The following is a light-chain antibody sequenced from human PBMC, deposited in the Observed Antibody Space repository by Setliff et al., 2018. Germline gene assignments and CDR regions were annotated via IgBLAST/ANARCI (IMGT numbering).Light chain of an antibody. J-gene: IGLJ1*01. CDR3: SSYTSSSTYV. CDR2: DVS. CDR1: SSDVGSYDF. Sequence: QSALTQPASVSGSPGQSITISCSGTSSDVGSYDFVSWYQQHAGKAPKLIIYDVSNRPSGVSNRFSGSKAGSTASLTISGLQADDEADYYCSSYTSSSTYVFGTGTKVTVL. V-gene: IGLV2-14*03.